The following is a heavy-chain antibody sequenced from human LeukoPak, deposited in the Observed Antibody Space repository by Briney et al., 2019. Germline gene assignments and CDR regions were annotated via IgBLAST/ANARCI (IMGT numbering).Heavy chain of an antibody. CDR3: ATHRVTYYYDSNAFDI. CDR2: ISSSSSYI. J-gene: IGHJ3*02. CDR1: GFTFSSYS. V-gene: IGHV3-21*01. D-gene: IGHD3-22*01. Sequence: GGSLRLSCAASGFTFSSYSMNWVRQAPGKGLEWVSSISSSSSYIYYADSVKGRFTTSRDNAKNSLYLQMNSLRAEDTAVYYCATHRVTYYYDSNAFDIWGQGTMVTVSS.